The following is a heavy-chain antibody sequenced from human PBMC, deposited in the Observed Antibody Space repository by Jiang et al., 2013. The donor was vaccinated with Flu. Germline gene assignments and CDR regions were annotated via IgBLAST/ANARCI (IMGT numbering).Heavy chain of an antibody. CDR2: IWPGDSDT. CDR3: ARLTVVPGAAVGDNFAMDV. J-gene: IGHJ6*02. CDR1: GYIFSTYW. V-gene: IGHV5-51*01. D-gene: IGHD2-2*01. Sequence: VQLLESGAQVKKPGESLKISCRGSGYIFSTYWIGWVRQMPGKGLEWMGIIWPGDSDTTYSPSFQGQVTISADQSISTAYLQWSSLKASDTAMYYCARLTVVPGAAVGDNFAMDVWGQGTTVTVSS.